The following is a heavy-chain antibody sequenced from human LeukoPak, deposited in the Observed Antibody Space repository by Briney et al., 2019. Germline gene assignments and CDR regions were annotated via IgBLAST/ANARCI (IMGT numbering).Heavy chain of an antibody. J-gene: IGHJ5*02. V-gene: IGHV1-2*06. D-gene: IGHD2-2*01. CDR3: ARDPGYCSSTSCQEWFDP. Sequence: GASVKVSCKASGYTFTGYYMHWVRQAPGQGLEWMGRINPNSGATNYAQKFQGRVTMTRDTSISTAYMELSRLRSDDTAVYYCARDPGYCSSTSCQEWFDPWGQGTLVTVSS. CDR1: GYTFTGYY. CDR2: INPNSGAT.